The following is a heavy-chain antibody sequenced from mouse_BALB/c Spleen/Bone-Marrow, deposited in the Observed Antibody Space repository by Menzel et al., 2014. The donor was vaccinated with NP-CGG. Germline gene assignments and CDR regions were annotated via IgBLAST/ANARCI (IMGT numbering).Heavy chain of an antibody. D-gene: IGHD2-1*01. J-gene: IGHJ3*01. CDR3: VSPSYGNYGGIAS. Sequence: EVMLVESGGGLVQPKGSLKLSCAASGFTFHTYAMNWVRQAPGKGLEWVARIRSKSNNFATYYADSVNDRFTISRDDSQGLLYLQMNNLKTEDTAMYYCVSPSYGNYGGIASWGQGTLVTVSA. V-gene: IGHV10-1*02. CDR1: GFTFHTYA. CDR2: IRSKSNNFAT.